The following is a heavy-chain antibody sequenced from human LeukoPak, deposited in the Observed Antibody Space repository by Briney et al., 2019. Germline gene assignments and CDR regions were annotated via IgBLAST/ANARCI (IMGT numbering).Heavy chain of an antibody. Sequence: GGSLRLSCAASGFTFSSYEMNWVRQAPGKGLEWVSYISSSGSTIYYADSVKGRFTIPRDNAKNSLYLQMNSLRAEDTAVYYCARGRCSSTRCYSDYWGQGTLVTVSS. CDR2: ISSSGSTI. D-gene: IGHD2-2*01. CDR1: GFTFSSYE. CDR3: ARGRCSSTRCYSDY. J-gene: IGHJ4*02. V-gene: IGHV3-48*03.